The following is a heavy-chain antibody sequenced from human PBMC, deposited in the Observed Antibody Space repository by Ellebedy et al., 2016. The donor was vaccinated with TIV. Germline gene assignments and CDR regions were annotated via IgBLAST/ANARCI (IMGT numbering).Heavy chain of an antibody. J-gene: IGHJ4*02. Sequence: GESLKISCAASGFTFSLNWMYWVRQAPGKGLEWVANIKEDGSEEYYVDSVKGRFTISRDNAKNSLYLQMNSLSAEDTAVYYCVRDLHWSYFDWGQGTLVTVSS. D-gene: IGHD1-26*01. CDR3: VRDLHWSYFD. CDR1: GFTFSLNW. V-gene: IGHV3-7*03. CDR2: IKEDGSEE.